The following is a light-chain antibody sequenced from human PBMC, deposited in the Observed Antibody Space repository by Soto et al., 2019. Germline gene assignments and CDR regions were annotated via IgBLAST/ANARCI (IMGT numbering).Light chain of an antibody. CDR2: GAS. CDR3: QQYGSLWT. J-gene: IGKJ1*01. CDR1: QSVSSSY. Sequence: EIVLTQSPDTLSLSPGERATLSCRASQSVSSSYLGWYQQKPGQAPRLLIYGASSRATGIPDRFSASGSGTDFTLTISRLEPEDFAVYYCQQYGSLWTFGQGTKVEIK. V-gene: IGKV3-20*01.